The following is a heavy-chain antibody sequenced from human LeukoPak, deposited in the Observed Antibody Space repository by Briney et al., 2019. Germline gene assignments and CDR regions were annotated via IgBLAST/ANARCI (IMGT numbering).Heavy chain of an antibody. D-gene: IGHD2-15*01. Sequence: ASVKVSCKASGYTFTSYGISWVRQAPGQGLEWMGWISAYNGNTNYAQKLQGRVTMTTDTSTSTAYMELRSLRSADTAVYYCATGGVVVPTHYYYYYGMDVWGQGTTVTVSS. CDR1: GYTFTSYG. CDR3: ATGGVVVPTHYYYYYGMDV. CDR2: ISAYNGNT. J-gene: IGHJ6*02. V-gene: IGHV1-18*01.